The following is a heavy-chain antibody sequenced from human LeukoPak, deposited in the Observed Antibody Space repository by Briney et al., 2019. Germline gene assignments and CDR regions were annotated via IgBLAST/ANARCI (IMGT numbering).Heavy chain of an antibody. J-gene: IGHJ6*02. CDR1: GGSISSYY. V-gene: IGHV4-59*01. Sequence: PSETLSLTCTVSGGSISSYYWSWIRQPPGKGLEWIGYIYYSGSTNYNPSLKSRVTISVDTSKNQSSLKLSSVTAADMAVYYCARDKRLGYCSSTSCQYYYYYYGMDVWGQGTTVTVSS. D-gene: IGHD2-2*01. CDR2: IYYSGST. CDR3: ARDKRLGYCSSTSCQYYYYYYGMDV.